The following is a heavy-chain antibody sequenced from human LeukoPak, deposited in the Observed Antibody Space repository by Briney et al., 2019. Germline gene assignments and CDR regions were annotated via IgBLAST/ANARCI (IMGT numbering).Heavy chain of an antibody. D-gene: IGHD3-10*01. J-gene: IGHJ4*02. CDR1: GGTFRSYA. Sequence: SVKVSCKASGGTFRSYAISWVRQAPGQGLEWMGGIIPIFGTPNYAQKFQGRVTITADESASTAYMELSSLRSEDMAVYYCARVAYYYGSGGYRYFDYWGQGTLVTVSS. CDR2: IIPIFGTP. V-gene: IGHV1-69*13. CDR3: ARVAYYYGSGGYRYFDY.